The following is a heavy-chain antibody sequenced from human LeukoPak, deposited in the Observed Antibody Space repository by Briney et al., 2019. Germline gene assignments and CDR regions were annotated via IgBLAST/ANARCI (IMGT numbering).Heavy chain of an antibody. CDR1: GYTFTSYG. J-gene: IGHJ4*02. CDR3: ARVRNIAAAAYFDY. V-gene: IGHV1-18*01. D-gene: IGHD6-13*01. Sequence: GASVKVSCKASGYTFTSYGICWVRQAPGQGLEWMGWISAYNGNTNYAQKLQGRVTMTTDTSTSTVYMELRSLRSDDTAVYYCARVRNIAAAAYFDYWGQGTLVTVSS. CDR2: ISAYNGNT.